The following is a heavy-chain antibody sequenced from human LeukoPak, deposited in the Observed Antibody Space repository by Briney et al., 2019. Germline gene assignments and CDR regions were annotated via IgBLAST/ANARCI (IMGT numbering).Heavy chain of an antibody. Sequence: SQTLSLTCHVSGGSISSGDKYWSWIRQPPGKGLEWIGYIYYSGSTYYNPSLKSRLTISVDTSENQFSLHLTSVTAADTAVYFCARVTRWAGLDFWGQGTLVTVSS. CDR1: GGSISSGDKY. CDR3: ARVTRWAGLDF. CDR2: IYYSGST. D-gene: IGHD2-21*02. V-gene: IGHV4-30-4*01. J-gene: IGHJ4*02.